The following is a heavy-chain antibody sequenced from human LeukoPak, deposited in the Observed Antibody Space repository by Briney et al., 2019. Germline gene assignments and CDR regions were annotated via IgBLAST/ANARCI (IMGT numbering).Heavy chain of an antibody. Sequence: PGRSLRLSCAASGFTFSSYGMHWVRQAPGKGLEWVAVIWYDGSNKYYADSVKGRFTISRDNSKNTLYLQMNSLRAEDTAVYYCAKEGPYSSSPEFFCYWGQGTLVTVSS. CDR3: AKEGPYSSSPEFFCY. V-gene: IGHV3-33*06. CDR1: GFTFSSYG. D-gene: IGHD6-13*01. CDR2: IWYDGSNK. J-gene: IGHJ4*02.